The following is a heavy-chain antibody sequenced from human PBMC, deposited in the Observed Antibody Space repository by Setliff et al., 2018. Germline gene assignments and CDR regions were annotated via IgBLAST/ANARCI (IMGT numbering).Heavy chain of an antibody. J-gene: IGHJ4*02. Sequence: SETLSLTCTVSGGSISSGGFYWSWIRQSAGRGLEWIGHFHTGGATDYNLSLKSRVTISLDSSKNQFSLRLSSVTAADAAVYFCARESATIGEFPLYYFDKWGQGIPVTVS. V-gene: IGHV4-61*09. CDR3: ARESATIGEFPLYYFDK. D-gene: IGHD3-10*01. CDR1: GGSISSGGFY. CDR2: FHTGGAT.